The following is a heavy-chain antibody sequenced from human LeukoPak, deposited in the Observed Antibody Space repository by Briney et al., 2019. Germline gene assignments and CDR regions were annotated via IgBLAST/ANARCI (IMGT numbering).Heavy chain of an antibody. Sequence: GGSLRLSCAASGFNFDDSTMHWVRQSPGRGLEWVSLIAWDGGNTHYRDSVRGRFTISRDNDKDSLYLQMNSLRVEDTAFYYCVEDLGLYDNREAFDSWGQGTLVTVSS. J-gene: IGHJ4*02. CDR2: IAWDGGNT. D-gene: IGHD3-22*01. V-gene: IGHV3-43*01. CDR3: VEDLGLYDNREAFDS. CDR1: GFNFDDST.